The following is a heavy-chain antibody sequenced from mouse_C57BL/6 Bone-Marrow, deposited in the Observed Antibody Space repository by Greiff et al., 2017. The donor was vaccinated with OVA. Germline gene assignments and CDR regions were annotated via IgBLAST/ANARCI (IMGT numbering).Heavy chain of an antibody. CDR3: ARQELTGTLMDY. V-gene: IGHV5-12*01. Sequence: EVQRVESGGGLVQPGGSLKLSCAASGFTFSDYYMYWVRQTPEKRLEWVAYISNGGGSTYYPDTVKGRFTISRDNAKNTLYLQMSRLKSEDTAMYYCARQELTGTLMDYWGQGTSVTVSS. CDR1: GFTFSDYY. J-gene: IGHJ4*01. CDR2: ISNGGGST. D-gene: IGHD4-1*01.